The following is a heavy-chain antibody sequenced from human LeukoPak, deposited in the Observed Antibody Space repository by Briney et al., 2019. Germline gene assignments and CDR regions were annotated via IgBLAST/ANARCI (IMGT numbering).Heavy chain of an antibody. V-gene: IGHV3-49*04. CDR2: IRSKAYGGTT. J-gene: IGHJ4*02. D-gene: IGHD3-22*01. CDR1: GFTFGDYA. Sequence: GRSLRLSCRGSGFTFGDYAMSWVRQAPGKGLEWVGFIRSKAYGGTTEYAASVKGRFTISRDDSKTTAYLEMNSLKPEDTAVYYCGGGYDSSGYHDYWGQGTLVAVSS. CDR3: GGGYDSSGYHDY.